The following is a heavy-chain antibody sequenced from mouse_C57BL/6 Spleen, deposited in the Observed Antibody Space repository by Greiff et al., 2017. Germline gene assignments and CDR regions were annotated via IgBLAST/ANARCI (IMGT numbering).Heavy chain of an antibody. CDR2: ISSGGSYT. D-gene: IGHD2-4*01. CDR1: GFTFSSYG. Sequence: EVQLVESGGDLVKPGGSLKLSCAASGFTFSSYGMSWVRQTPDKRLEWVATISSGGSYTYYPDSVKGRFTISRDNAKNTLYLQMSSLKSEDTAMYYCARRDDYDGPCMDYWGQGTSVTVSS. CDR3: ARRDDYDGPCMDY. V-gene: IGHV5-6*01. J-gene: IGHJ4*01.